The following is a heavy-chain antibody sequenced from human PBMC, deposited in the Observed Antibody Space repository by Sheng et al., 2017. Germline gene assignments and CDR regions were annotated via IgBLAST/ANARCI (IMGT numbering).Heavy chain of an antibody. J-gene: IGHJ4*02. CDR2: INPNSGGT. Sequence: QVQLVQSGAEVKKPGASVKVSCKASGYTFTGYYMHWVRQAPGQGLEWMGWINPNSGGTNYAQKFQGRVTMTRDTSISTAYMELSRLRSDDTAVYYCARGGWGEAAAGALYGDYWGQGTLVTVSS. D-gene: IGHD6-13*01. CDR1: GYTFTGYY. CDR3: ARGGWGEAAAGALYGDY. V-gene: IGHV1-2*02.